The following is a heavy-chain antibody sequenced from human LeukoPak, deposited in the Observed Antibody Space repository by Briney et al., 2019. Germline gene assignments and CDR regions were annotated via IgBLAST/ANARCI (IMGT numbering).Heavy chain of an antibody. CDR3: ARRGEILTGYYHFDY. Sequence: ASVKVSCKASGYTFTGYYMHWVRRAPGQGLEWMGWINPNSDGTNYAQKFQGWVTMTRDTSISTAYMELSRLRSDDTAVYYCARRGEILTGYYHFDYWGQGTLVTVSS. V-gene: IGHV1-2*04. CDR2: INPNSDGT. J-gene: IGHJ4*02. CDR1: GYTFTGYY. D-gene: IGHD3-9*01.